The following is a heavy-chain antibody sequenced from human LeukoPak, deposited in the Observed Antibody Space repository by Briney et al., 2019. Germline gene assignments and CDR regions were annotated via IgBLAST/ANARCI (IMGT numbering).Heavy chain of an antibody. D-gene: IGHD2-2*01. J-gene: IGHJ4*02. CDR3: GRGELPAAVDS. CDR1: GFTFSNYY. Sequence: PGGSLRLSCAASGFTFSNYYMHWVRQAPGKGLVWVSHINSDGSDINYADSVKDRFTISRDNAKNTLYLQMNSLRVEDTAVYYCGRGELPAAVDSWGQGTLVTVSS. CDR2: INSDGSDI. V-gene: IGHV3-74*01.